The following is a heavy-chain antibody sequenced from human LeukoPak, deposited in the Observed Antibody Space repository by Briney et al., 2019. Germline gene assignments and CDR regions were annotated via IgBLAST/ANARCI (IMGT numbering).Heavy chain of an antibody. D-gene: IGHD6-19*01. J-gene: IGHJ5*02. CDR1: GGTFSSYA. CDR3: ARSLIAVAETGLDP. Sequence: VASVKVSCKASGGTFSSYAISWVRRAPGQGLEWMGRIIPILGIANYAQKFQGRVTITADKSTSTAYMELSSLRSEDTAVYYCARSLIAVAETGLDPWGQGTLVTVSS. CDR2: IIPILGIA. V-gene: IGHV1-69*04.